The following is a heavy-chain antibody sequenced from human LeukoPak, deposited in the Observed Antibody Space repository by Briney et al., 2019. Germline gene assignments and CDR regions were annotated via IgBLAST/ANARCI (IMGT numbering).Heavy chain of an antibody. V-gene: IGHV4-34*01. CDR3: ARVRIERDGYNLDY. CDR2: INHSGST. J-gene: IGHJ4*02. Sequence: SETLSLTCAVYGGSFSGYYWSWIRQPPGKGLEWIGEINHSGSTNYNPPLKSRVTISVDTSKTQFSLKLSSVTAADTAVYYCARVRIERDGYNLDYWGQGTLVTVSS. CDR1: GGSFSGYY. D-gene: IGHD5-24*01.